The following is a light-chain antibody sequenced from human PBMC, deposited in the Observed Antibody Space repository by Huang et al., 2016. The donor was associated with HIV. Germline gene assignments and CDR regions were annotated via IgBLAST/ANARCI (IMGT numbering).Light chain of an antibody. CDR3: QQRGNWPYT. J-gene: IGKJ2*01. Sequence: EIVLTQSPATLSLSPGERATLSCRASQSVSSYLAWYQQKPGQAPRRLIDDTSNRATGIPARFGGSGSGTDFTITISSLEPEDFAVYFCQQRGNWPYTFGQGTKLEIK. V-gene: IGKV3-11*01. CDR1: QSVSSY. CDR2: DTS.